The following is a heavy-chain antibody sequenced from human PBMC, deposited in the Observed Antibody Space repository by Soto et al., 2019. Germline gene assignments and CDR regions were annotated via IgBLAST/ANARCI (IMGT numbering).Heavy chain of an antibody. CDR2: IYDTGISGYTPST. J-gene: IGHJ6*02. CDR3: ARGEDAFFYYGLDV. Sequence: SETLSLTCTVSGGSITSSYWSWIRRPPGKGLEWIAYIYDTGISGYTPSTSYNPSLTSRVTMSVDTSKSQFSLKLTSVTAADTAVYYCARGEDAFFYYGLDVWGQGITVTVSS. V-gene: IGHV4-59*01. CDR1: GGSITSSY.